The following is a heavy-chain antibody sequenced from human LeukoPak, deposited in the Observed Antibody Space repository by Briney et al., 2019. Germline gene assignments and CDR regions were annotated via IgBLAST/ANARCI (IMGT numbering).Heavy chain of an antibody. CDR2: TSSGGGHNT. D-gene: IGHD1-26*01. CDR3: ARIYEWDTFRRLEF. Sequence: AGSMTLSCEASTSSPRSYHMNCVRPAPGNGREWVSSTSSGGGHNTYYADAVKGRFTISRDDAKNSVYLQMTSLSSDDTALYYCARIYEWDTFRRLEFWGHGTLVTVSS. CDR1: TSSPRSYH. J-gene: IGHJ4*01. V-gene: IGHV3-48*03.